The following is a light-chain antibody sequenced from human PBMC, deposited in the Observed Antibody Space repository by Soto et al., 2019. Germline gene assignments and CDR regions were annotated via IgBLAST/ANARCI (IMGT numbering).Light chain of an antibody. V-gene: IGLV2-23*01. J-gene: IGLJ2*01. CDR3: CSYAGSSTGV. Sequence: QSALTQPASVSGSPGQSITISCPGTSSDVGSYNLVSWYQQHPGKSPKLMINDGSKRPSRVSNRFSGSKSGNTASMTISWLQAEDEADYYCCSYAGSSTGVVGGGLTLTVL. CDR1: SSDVGSYNL. CDR2: DGS.